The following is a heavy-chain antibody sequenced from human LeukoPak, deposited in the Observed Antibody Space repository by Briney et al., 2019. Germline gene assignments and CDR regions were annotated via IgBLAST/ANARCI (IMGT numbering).Heavy chain of an antibody. CDR2: ISGSGGST. V-gene: IGHV3-23*01. J-gene: IGHJ4*02. CDR3: AKKYSSGQGRPYDY. CDR1: GFTFSSYT. Sequence: GGSLRLSCAASGFTFSSYTMRWVRQAPGKGLEWVSAISGSGGSTFYADSVKGRFTISRDNSKNTLYLQMNSLRAEDTAIYYCAKKYSSGQGRPYDYWGQGTLVTVPS. D-gene: IGHD6-19*01.